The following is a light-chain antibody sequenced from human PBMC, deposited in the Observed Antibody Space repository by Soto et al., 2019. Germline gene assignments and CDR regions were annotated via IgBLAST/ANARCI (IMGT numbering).Light chain of an antibody. J-gene: IGKJ3*01. V-gene: IGKV1-33*01. Sequence: DIQMTQSPSSLSAYVGDRVTITCQASQDISNYLNWYQQKPGKAPKLLISHASNLETGVPSRFSGSGSGTDFTVTISGLQPDDIATYYCQQFENLPFTFGPGTKVDIK. CDR3: QQFENLPFT. CDR1: QDISNY. CDR2: HAS.